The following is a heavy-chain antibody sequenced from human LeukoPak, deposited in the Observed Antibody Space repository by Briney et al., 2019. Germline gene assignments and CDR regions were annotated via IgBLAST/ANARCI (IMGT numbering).Heavy chain of an antibody. CDR3: ARASTTVPNLLDH. V-gene: IGHV3-74*01. J-gene: IGHJ4*02. Sequence: GGSLRLSCAASGFTFSTYWMHWVRQAPGKGLAWVGRIKGDGSSTIYADSVKGRFTISRDNSKNTLYLQTSSLRAEDTAVYYCARASTTVPNLLDHWGRGTLVTVSS. CDR1: GFTFSTYW. D-gene: IGHD4-17*01. CDR2: IKGDGSST.